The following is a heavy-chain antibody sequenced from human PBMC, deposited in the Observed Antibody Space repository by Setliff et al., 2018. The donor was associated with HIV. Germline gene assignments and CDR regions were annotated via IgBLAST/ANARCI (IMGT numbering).Heavy chain of an antibody. CDR2: IKQDGTDK. J-gene: IGHJ4*02. Sequence: PGGSLRLSCAASGFTFSDYWMSWVRQAPGKGLEWVANIKQDGTDKYYVDSVRGRFTISRDNAKNSLYLQMDSLRVEDTAVYYCARPFDQWGQGALVTVSS. CDR3: ARPFDQ. V-gene: IGHV3-7*01. CDR1: GFTFSDYW.